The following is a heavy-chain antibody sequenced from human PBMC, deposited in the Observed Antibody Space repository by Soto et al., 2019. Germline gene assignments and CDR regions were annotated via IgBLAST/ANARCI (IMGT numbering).Heavy chain of an antibody. CDR1: GGSISSSSYY. D-gene: IGHD3-3*01. Sequence: SETLSLTCTVSGGSISSSSYYWGWIRQAPGKGLEWIGSIYYSGSTYYNPSLKSRVTISVDTSKNQFSLKLSSVTAADTAVYYCARKYYDFWSGSTPGRFDPWGQGTLVTVSS. V-gene: IGHV4-39*01. CDR2: IYYSGST. J-gene: IGHJ5*02. CDR3: ARKYYDFWSGSTPGRFDP.